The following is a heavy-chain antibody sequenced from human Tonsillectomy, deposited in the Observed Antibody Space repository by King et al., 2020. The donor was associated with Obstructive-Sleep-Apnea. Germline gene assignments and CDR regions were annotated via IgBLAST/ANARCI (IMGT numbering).Heavy chain of an antibody. J-gene: IGHJ6*02. CDR3: ARRGSTNYRGMDV. Sequence: VQLVESGAEVKKPGDSLKISCKGSGYSFTSYWIGWVRQMPGKVLEWVGIIYPGDSDTRYSPSFQGHVTISADKSISTAYLQWSSLKASDTAMYSCARRGSTNYRGMDVWGQGTTVTVSS. CDR2: IYPGDSDT. CDR1: GYSFTSYW. V-gene: IGHV5-51*01. D-gene: IGHD2-2*01.